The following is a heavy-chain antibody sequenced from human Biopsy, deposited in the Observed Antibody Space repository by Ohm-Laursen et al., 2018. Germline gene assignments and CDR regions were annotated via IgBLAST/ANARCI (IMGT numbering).Heavy chain of an antibody. J-gene: IGHJ6*02. Sequence: SETLSLTCTVSGGSISSYYWSWIRQPPGKGLECIGYIYYSGSTNYSPSLKSRVTMSVDTSKNQFSLKLSSVTAADTAVYYCARLWGGYHFHGMDVWDQGTTVTVSS. CDR1: GGSISSYY. D-gene: IGHD7-27*01. CDR3: ARLWGGYHFHGMDV. CDR2: IYYSGST. V-gene: IGHV4-59*08.